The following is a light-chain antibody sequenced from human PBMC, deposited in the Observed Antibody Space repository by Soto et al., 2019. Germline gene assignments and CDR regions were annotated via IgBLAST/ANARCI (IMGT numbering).Light chain of an antibody. Sequence: QSALTQPRSVSGSPGQSVTISCTGTSSDVGGYNYVSWYQQHPGKAPKLIIYDVSKRPSGVPDRFSGSKSGNTASLTISGXXAEDEADYYCCSYAGSXTXWVFGGGTK. J-gene: IGLJ3*02. V-gene: IGLV2-11*01. CDR3: CSYAGSXTXWV. CDR1: SSDVGGYNY. CDR2: DVS.